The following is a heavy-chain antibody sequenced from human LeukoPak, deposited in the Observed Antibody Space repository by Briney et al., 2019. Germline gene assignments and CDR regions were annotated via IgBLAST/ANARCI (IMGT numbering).Heavy chain of an antibody. D-gene: IGHD3-3*01. CDR2: ISGSGGPVADT. CDR3: AKGLSATIFGVISLFDY. J-gene: IGHJ4*02. Sequence: PGGSLRLSCAASGFTFSNYGMSWVRQAPGKGLGWVSTISGSGGPVADTLYEDSVKGRFTVSRGNSKNTVYLQMNSLRAEDTALYYCAKGLSATIFGVISLFDYWGQGTLVAVSS. CDR1: GFTFSNYG. V-gene: IGHV3-23*01.